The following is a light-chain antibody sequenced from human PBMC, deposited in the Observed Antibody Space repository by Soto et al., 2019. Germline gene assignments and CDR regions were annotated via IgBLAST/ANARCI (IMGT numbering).Light chain of an antibody. V-gene: IGLV2-14*01. Sequence: QSVLTQPAPVSGAPGQSITISCTGTSSDIGGYNYVSWYQQHPGKVPKLIIFEVTTRPSGVSNRFSASKTGNTASLTISGLQADDEADYYCSSFTSTTTLYVFGTGTKVTVL. CDR2: EVT. CDR1: SSDIGGYNY. J-gene: IGLJ1*01. CDR3: SSFTSTTTLYV.